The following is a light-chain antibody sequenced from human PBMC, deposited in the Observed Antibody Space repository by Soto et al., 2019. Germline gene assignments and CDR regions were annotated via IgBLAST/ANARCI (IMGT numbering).Light chain of an antibody. CDR2: TVH. CDR1: SSDVGAYNF. J-gene: IGLJ3*02. CDR3: IAYTTTGTLWV. Sequence: QSALTQPASVSGSPGQSITISCTGTSSDVGAYNFVSWYQQHPGKDPKLMISTVHSRPSGVSNRFSGSKSGNTASLTISGLQAEDEADDYCIAYTTTGTLWVFGGGTNLTVL. V-gene: IGLV2-14*01.